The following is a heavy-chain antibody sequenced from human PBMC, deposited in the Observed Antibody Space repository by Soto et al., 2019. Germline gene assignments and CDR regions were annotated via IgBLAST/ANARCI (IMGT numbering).Heavy chain of an antibody. CDR2: IYYSGST. CDR1: GGSISSYY. J-gene: IGHJ6*03. CDR3: ARVSSIAARSYYYYMDV. V-gene: IGHV4-59*01. Sequence: SETLSLTCTVSGGSISSYYWSWIRQPPGKGLEWIGYIYYSGSTNYNPSLKSRLTISIGTSKNQFSLKLSSVTAADTSVYFCARVSSIAARSYYYYMDVWCKGTMVTVSS. D-gene: IGHD6-6*01.